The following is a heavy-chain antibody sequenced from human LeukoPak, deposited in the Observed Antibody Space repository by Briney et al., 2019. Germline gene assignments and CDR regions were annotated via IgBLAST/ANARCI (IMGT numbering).Heavy chain of an antibody. CDR1: GFTFSDYY. J-gene: IGHJ4*02. CDR2: ISSSSSYT. V-gene: IGHV3-11*06. CDR3: ARLTTSGFDY. D-gene: IGHD1-1*01. Sequence: GGSLRLSCAASGFTFSDYYMSWIRQAPGKGLEWVSYISSSSSYTNYADSVKGRFTISRDNAENSLYLQMNSLRAEDTAVYYCARLTTSGFDYWGRGTLVTVSS.